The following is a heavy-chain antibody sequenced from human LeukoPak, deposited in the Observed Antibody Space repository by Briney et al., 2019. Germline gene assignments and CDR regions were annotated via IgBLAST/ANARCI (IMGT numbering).Heavy chain of an antibody. Sequence: GALVKVSCKASGGTFSSYAISWVRQAPGQGLEWMGGIIPIFGTANYAQKFQGRVTITTDESTSTAYMELSSLRSEDTAVYYCASNEIAARPALGYYYYYMDVWGKGTTVTVSS. D-gene: IGHD6-6*01. CDR1: GGTFSSYA. V-gene: IGHV1-69*05. J-gene: IGHJ6*03. CDR3: ASNEIAARPALGYYYYYMDV. CDR2: IIPIFGTA.